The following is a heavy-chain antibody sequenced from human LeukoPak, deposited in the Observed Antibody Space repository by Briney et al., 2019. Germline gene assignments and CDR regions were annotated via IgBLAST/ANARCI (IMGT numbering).Heavy chain of an antibody. V-gene: IGHV3-23*01. CDR3: AKASGSGFYNNYDY. CDR2: LSDSGSA. J-gene: IGHJ4*02. Sequence: GGSLRLSCAASGFTFSSYAMSWVRQAPGKGLEWVSGLSDSGSAYYADSVKARFTISRDNSKNTLYLQMNSLRAEDTAVYYCAKASGSGFYNNYDYWGQGTLVTVSS. D-gene: IGHD2-15*01. CDR1: GFTFSSYA.